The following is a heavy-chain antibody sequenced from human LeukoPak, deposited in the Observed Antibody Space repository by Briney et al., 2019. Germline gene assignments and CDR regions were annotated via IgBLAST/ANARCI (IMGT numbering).Heavy chain of an antibody. CDR3: ARRAYSAAYWKHFDY. CDR2: IYYHENT. Sequence: SETLSLTCTVSGGSISSSSDYWGWIRQAPGKGLEWIGSIYYHENTSYNSSLKSRVTISVDTSKNEFSLKLNSVTAADTAVYFCARRAYSAAYWKHFDYWGQGTLVTVSS. CDR1: GGSISSSSDY. J-gene: IGHJ4*02. D-gene: IGHD1-1*01. V-gene: IGHV4-39*01.